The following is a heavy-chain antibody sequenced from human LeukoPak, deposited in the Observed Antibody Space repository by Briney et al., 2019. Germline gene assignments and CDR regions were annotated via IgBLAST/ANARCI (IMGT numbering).Heavy chain of an antibody. CDR2: INPNSGGT. Sequence: ASVKVSCKASGYTFTGYYMHWVRQAPGQGLEWMGWINPNSGGTNYAQKFQGRVTMTRDTSISTAYMELSRLRSDDTAVYYCARGYCSGGSCYPWRYYYYYMDVWGKGTTVTVSS. CDR1: GYTFTGYY. D-gene: IGHD2-15*01. J-gene: IGHJ6*03. V-gene: IGHV1-2*02. CDR3: ARGYCSGGSCYPWRYYYYYMDV.